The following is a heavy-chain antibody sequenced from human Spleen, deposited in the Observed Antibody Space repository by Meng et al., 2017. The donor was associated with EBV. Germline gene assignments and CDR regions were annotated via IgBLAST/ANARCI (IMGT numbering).Heavy chain of an antibody. J-gene: IGHJ5*02. D-gene: IGHD3-10*01. Sequence: LGQVGDEGRKPGASGKVSGKDSVGTLSSYAISWVRQAPGQGLEWMGGIIPIFGTANYAQKFQGRVTITADESTSTAYMELSSLRSEDTAVYYCARDTEPRVRTMVRGVTTDPINWFDPWGQGTLVTVSS. CDR2: IIPIFGTA. CDR3: ARDTEPRVRTMVRGVTTDPINWFDP. V-gene: IGHV1-69*01. CDR1: VGTLSSYA.